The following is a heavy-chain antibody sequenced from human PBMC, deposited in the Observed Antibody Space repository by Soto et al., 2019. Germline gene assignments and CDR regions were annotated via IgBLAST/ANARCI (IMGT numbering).Heavy chain of an antibody. CDR1: AGSISSSSYH. CDR3: ARHGRDEAQSPNSCFDP. Sequence: QLQLQESGPGLVEPSETLSLTCTVSAGSISSSSYHWGWIRQPPGKGLKWMGSIHYSGNTYYNPSLKSRVRMSVDTSKNQFTRNLSSVTAADTAVYHCARHGRDEAQSPNSCFDPWGQGTLVTVSS. J-gene: IGHJ5*02. V-gene: IGHV4-39*01. CDR2: IHYSGNT.